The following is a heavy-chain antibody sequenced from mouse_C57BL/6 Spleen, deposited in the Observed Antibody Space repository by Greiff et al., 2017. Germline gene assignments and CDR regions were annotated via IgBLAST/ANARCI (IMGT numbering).Heavy chain of an antibody. CDR3: TTDGYYPLCLAY. V-gene: IGHV14-4*01. CDR2: IDPENGDT. Sequence: VQLQQSGAELVRPGASVKLSCTASGFNIKDDYMHWVKQRPEQGLEWIGWIDPENGDTEYASKFQGKATITADTSSNTAYLQLSSLTSEDTAVYYCTTDGYYPLCLAYWGQGTLVTVSA. D-gene: IGHD2-3*01. CDR1: GFNIKDDY. J-gene: IGHJ3*01.